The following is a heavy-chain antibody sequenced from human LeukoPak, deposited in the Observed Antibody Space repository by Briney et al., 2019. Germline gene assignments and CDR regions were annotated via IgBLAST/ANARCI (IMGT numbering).Heavy chain of an antibody. CDR3: ARVTIGDYVDY. V-gene: IGHV3-13*01. Sequence: PGGSLRLSCAASGFTFSSSDMHWVRQATGKGLEWVSAIGTVGDTYYAASVKGRFTISRENAKNSLYLQMNSLRAEDTAVYYCARVTIGDYVDYWGQGTLVTVSS. J-gene: IGHJ4*02. CDR2: IGTVGDT. CDR1: GFTFSSSD. D-gene: IGHD4-17*01.